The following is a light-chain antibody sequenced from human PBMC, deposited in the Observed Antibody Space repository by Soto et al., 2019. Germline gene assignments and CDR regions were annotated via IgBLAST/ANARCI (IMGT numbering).Light chain of an antibody. V-gene: IGLV1-40*01. CDR3: QSYDSSLSRSV. CDR1: CSNIGAGYD. CDR2: GNS. Sequence: QSVLTQPPSVSGSPGQRVTISCTGSCSNIGAGYDVHWYQQLPGTAPKLLIYGNSNRPSGVPDRFSGSKSGTTASLAITGLQAEDEADYYCQSYDSSLSRSVFGTGTKVTVL. J-gene: IGLJ1*01.